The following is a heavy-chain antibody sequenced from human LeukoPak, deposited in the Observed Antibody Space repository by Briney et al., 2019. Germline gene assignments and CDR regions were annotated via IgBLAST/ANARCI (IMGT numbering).Heavy chain of an antibody. V-gene: IGHV1-18*01. CDR1: GYTFTSYG. D-gene: IGHD3-9*01. CDR2: ISAYNGNT. J-gene: IGHJ5*02. Sequence: GASVKVSCKASGYTFTSYGISWVRQAPGQGLEWMGWISAYNGNTNYAQKLQGRVTMTTDTSTSTAYMELRSLRSDDTAVYYCAREGYDILTGYTSGGNWFDPWGQGTLVTVSS. CDR3: AREGYDILTGYTSGGNWFDP.